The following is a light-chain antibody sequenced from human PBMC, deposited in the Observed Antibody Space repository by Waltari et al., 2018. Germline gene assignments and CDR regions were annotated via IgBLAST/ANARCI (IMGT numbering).Light chain of an antibody. Sequence: QSALTQTATVSGSPGQSITISCSGASSDIGKYNLVSWYQQHPGKAPTLIIYDVNKRPSGFSNRVSGSKSGNTAFRTISGLQTADEADYYCCSYAGSAVSVFGGGTKLTVL. CDR3: CSYAGSAVSV. V-gene: IGLV2-23*02. J-gene: IGLJ3*02. CDR2: DVN. CDR1: SSDIGKYNL.